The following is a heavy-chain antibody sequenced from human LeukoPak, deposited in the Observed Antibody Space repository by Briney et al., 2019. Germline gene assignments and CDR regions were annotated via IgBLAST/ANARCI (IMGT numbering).Heavy chain of an antibody. CDR2: LAVASGNT. CDR1: GFTFSSSV. D-gene: IGHD1-26*01. CDR3: AAELHEGAVYFPH. V-gene: IGHV1-58*02. Sequence: ASVKVSCKASGFTFSSSVIHWVRQARGQRLEWIGWLAVASGNTNYVRELRGRVTITRDMSTSTAYMELTSLTSEDTAVYYCAAELHEGAVYFPHWGQGSLVTVSS. J-gene: IGHJ1*01.